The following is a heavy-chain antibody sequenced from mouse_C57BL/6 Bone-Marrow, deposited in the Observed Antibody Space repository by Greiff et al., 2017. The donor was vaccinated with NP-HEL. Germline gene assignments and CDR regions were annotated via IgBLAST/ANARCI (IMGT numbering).Heavy chain of an antibody. V-gene: IGHV1-39*01. D-gene: IGHD1-1*01. CDR1: GYSFTDYN. CDR3: TRSAITTVVATDIDY. CDR2: INPNYGTT. J-gene: IGHJ2*01. Sequence: EVQLQESGPELVKPGASVKISCKASGYSFTDYNMNWVKQSHGKSLEWIGVINPNYGTTSYNQKFKGKATLTVDQSSRTAYIQLNSLTSEDSAVYYSTRSAITTVVATDIDYWGQGTTLTVSS.